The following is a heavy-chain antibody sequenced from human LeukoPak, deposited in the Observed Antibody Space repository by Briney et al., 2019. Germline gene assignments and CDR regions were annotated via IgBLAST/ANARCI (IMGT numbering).Heavy chain of an antibody. CDR2: ISYDGSNI. D-gene: IGHD3-16*01. CDR3: AKSPTRWGAEGSFDI. Sequence: GGSLRLSCAASGFTFSTYAMHRVRQAPGKGLEWVAVISYDGSNIYYADSVKGRFTISGDNSKNTLYLQMNSLRTEDTAVYYCAKSPTRWGAEGSFDIWGQGTMVTVSS. CDR1: GFTFSTYA. J-gene: IGHJ3*02. V-gene: IGHV3-30-3*02.